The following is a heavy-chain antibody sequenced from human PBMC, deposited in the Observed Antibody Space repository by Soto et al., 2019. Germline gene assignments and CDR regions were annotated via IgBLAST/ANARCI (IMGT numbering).Heavy chain of an antibody. V-gene: IGHV4-4*07. CDR1: GGPITSSF. CDR3: ANSPIMGVEVAGHFDN. CDR2: IYTRGSP. D-gene: IGHD3-16*01. J-gene: IGHJ4*02. Sequence: PSETLSLTCSVSGGPITSSFWSWIRQPVGKGLEWIGRIYTRGSPNYNPSLKSRVTMSVDTSTNQFSLKLRSVTPADTAVYYCANSPIMGVEVAGHFDNWGQGILVTVS.